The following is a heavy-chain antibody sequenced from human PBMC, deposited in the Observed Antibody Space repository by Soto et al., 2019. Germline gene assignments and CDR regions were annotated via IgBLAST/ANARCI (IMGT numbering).Heavy chain of an antibody. CDR2: LNPSGGST. CDR1: GYTFISYS. CDR3: ARSSTRTKTFDY. V-gene: IGHV1-46*01. Sequence: QVQLVQSGAEVKKPGASVKVSCKASGYTFISYSMHWVGQAPGQRLEWMGTLNPSGGSTKYSHKFQGRVTMTRDTSTRTVYMEVTSLTSEDTAVYFCARSSTRTKTFDYWGQGTLVTVSS. D-gene: IGHD2-2*01. J-gene: IGHJ4*02.